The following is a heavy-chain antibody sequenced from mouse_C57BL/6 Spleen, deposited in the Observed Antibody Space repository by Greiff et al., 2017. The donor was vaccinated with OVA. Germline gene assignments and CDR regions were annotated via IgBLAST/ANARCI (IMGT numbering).Heavy chain of an antibody. CDR2: IDPSDSET. CDR1: GYTFTSYW. J-gene: IGHJ2*01. Sequence: QVQLQQPGAELVRPGSSVKLSCKASGYTFTSYWMHWVKQRPIQGLEWIGNIDPSDSETHYNQKFKDKATLTVDKSSSTAYMQLSSLTSEDSAVYYCARGDYDGGPYYFDYWGQGTTLTVSS. CDR3: ARGDYDGGPYYFDY. D-gene: IGHD2-4*01. V-gene: IGHV1-52*01.